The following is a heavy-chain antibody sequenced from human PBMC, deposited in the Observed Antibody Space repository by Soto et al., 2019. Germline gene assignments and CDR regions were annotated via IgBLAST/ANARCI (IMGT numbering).Heavy chain of an antibody. V-gene: IGHV4-59*01. Sequence: SETLSLTCTVSGGSISSYYWSWIRQPPGKGLEWIGYIYYSGSTNYNPSLKSRVTISVDTSKNQFSLKLSSVTAADTAVYYCARNGSSSDYYYYYYMDVWGKGTTVTVSS. CDR1: GGSISSYY. D-gene: IGHD6-6*01. CDR2: IYYSGST. CDR3: ARNGSSSDYYYYYYMDV. J-gene: IGHJ6*03.